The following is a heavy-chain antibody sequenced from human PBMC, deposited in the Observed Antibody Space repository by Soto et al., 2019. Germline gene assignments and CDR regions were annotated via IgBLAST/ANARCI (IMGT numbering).Heavy chain of an antibody. CDR2: TKHTGGT. V-gene: IGHV4-34*01. D-gene: IGHD3-3*01. J-gene: IGHJ5*02. CDR3: ATRITVFGLLIPPFDP. CDR1: GGSVNGYY. Sequence: PSEPLSLTCAVYGGSVNGYYWNWIRQPSGKGLEWIEETKHTGGTRYNPSLKIRVTMSVDTSKNQFSLRLSSVTAADTAIYSCATRITVFGLLIPPFDPWGKGTQVTVSS.